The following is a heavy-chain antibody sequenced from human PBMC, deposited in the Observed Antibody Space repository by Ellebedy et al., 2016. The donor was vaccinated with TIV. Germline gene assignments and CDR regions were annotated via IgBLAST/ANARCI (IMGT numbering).Heavy chain of an antibody. CDR3: AKDLELRFVKMEAFDI. J-gene: IGHJ3*02. D-gene: IGHD3-3*01. CDR2: ISWNSGSI. CDR1: GFTFDDYA. Sequence: GGSLRLSXAASGFTFDDYAMHWVRQAPGRGLEWVSGISWNSGSIGYADSVKGRFTISRDNAKNSLYLQMNSLRTEDTALYYCAKDLELRFVKMEAFDIWGQGTMVTVSS. V-gene: IGHV3-9*01.